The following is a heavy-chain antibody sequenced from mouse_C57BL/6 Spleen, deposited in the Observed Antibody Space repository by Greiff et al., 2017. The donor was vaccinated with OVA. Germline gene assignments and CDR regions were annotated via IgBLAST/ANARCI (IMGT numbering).Heavy chain of an antibody. CDR3: ARYWDEGFAY. J-gene: IGHJ3*01. Sequence: QVQLQQSGPELVKPGASVKISCKASGYAFSSSWMNWVKQRPGKGLEWIGRIYPGDGDTNYNGKFKGTATLTADKSSITAYMQLSSLTSEDSAVYCCARYWDEGFAYWGQGTLVTVSA. V-gene: IGHV1-82*01. CDR2: IYPGDGDT. CDR1: GYAFSSSW. D-gene: IGHD4-1*01.